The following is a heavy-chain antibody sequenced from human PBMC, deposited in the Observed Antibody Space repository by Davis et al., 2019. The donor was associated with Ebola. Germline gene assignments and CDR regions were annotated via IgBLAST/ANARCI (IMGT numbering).Heavy chain of an antibody. CDR2: INWNGGSS. D-gene: IGHD3-3*01. V-gene: IGHV3-20*04. Sequence: PGGSLRLSCSTSGFTFDDYAMTWVRQAPGKGLEWVSGINWNGGSSGYADSVKGRFTISRDNAKNSLFLQMNSLRAEDTAMYYCARDIPDDFWSGYPDYWGQGTLVTVSS. CDR1: GFTFDDYA. J-gene: IGHJ4*02. CDR3: ARDIPDDFWSGYPDY.